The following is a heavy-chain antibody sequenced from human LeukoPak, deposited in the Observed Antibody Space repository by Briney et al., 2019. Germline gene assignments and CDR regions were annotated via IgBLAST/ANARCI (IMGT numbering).Heavy chain of an antibody. CDR2: IYHTGST. CDR1: GGSISSINW. V-gene: IGHV4-4*02. J-gene: IGHJ4*02. Sequence: PSGTLSLTCAVSGGSISSINWWSWVRQAPGKGLEWIGEIYHTGSTNYNPSLKSRVTISVDTSKNQFSLKLSSVTAADTAVYYCARDQNGIDYWGQGTLVTVSS. CDR3: ARDQNGIDY. D-gene: IGHD1-26*01.